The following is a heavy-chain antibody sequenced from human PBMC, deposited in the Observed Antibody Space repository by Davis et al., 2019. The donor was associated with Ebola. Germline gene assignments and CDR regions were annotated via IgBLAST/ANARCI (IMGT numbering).Heavy chain of an antibody. J-gene: IGHJ6*02. CDR1: GYTFTSYA. Sequence: AASVKVSCKASGYTFTSYAMHWVRQAPGQRLEWMAWINAGNGNTKYSQKFQGRVTITRDTSASTVYMELSSLRSEDTAVYYCARGGSSSPYGMDVWGQGTTVTVSS. V-gene: IGHV1-3*01. CDR3: ARGGSSSPYGMDV. CDR2: INAGNGNT. D-gene: IGHD6-6*01.